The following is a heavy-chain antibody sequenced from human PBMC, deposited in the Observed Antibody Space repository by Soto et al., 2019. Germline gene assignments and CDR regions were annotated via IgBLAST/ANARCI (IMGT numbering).Heavy chain of an antibody. D-gene: IGHD6-13*01. Sequence: EVQLVESGGGLVQPGGSLRLSCAASGFTFSSYSMNWVRQAPGKGLEWVSYISSSSSTTYYADSVKGRFTISRDNAKNSLYLQMNSLRDEDTAVYYCARDSPYSSSWYDLDWFDPWSQGALFTVSS. CDR1: GFTFSSYS. CDR2: ISSSSSTT. CDR3: ARDSPYSSSWYDLDWFDP. J-gene: IGHJ5*02. V-gene: IGHV3-48*02.